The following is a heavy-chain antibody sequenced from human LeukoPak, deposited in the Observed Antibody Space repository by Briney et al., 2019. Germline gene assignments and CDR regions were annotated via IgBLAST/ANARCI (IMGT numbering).Heavy chain of an antibody. D-gene: IGHD2-15*01. J-gene: IGHJ6*02. Sequence: GGSLRLSCVASGFTFSSYSMNWVRQAPGKGLEWISYMSSSSRTIYYADSVKGRFAVSRDNAKKSLFLQMNSLRDEDTAVYYCAKYIVPGDYYYGMDVWGQGTTVTVSS. CDR2: MSSSSRTI. CDR1: GFTFSSYS. CDR3: AKYIVPGDYYYGMDV. V-gene: IGHV3-48*02.